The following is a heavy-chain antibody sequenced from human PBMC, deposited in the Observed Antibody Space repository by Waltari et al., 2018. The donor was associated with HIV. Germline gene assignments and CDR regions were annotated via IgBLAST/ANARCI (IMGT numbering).Heavy chain of an antibody. V-gene: IGHV3-7*01. CDR3: ARTWSGHWDF. J-gene: IGHJ4*02. Sequence: VESGGALVQPGGSLRLSCATSGFRFSDYWMSWVRPTAEGGLEWVGNIKQDGSAKYVVDSVKGRFTISRDNANSSLSLQMNSLRVEDTAVYYCARTWSGHWDFWGQGTLVTVSS. D-gene: IGHD3-3*01. CDR1: GFRFSDYW. CDR2: IKQDGSAK.